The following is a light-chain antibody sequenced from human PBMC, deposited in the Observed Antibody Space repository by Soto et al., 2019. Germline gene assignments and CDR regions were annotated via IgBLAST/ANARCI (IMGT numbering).Light chain of an antibody. CDR3: QQYNNWPPPWT. CDR2: GAS. CDR1: QSVSSN. J-gene: IGKJ1*01. Sequence: EIVMTQSPATLSVSPGERATLPCRASQSVSSNLAWYQQKPGQAPRLLIYGASTRATGIPARFSGSGSGTEFTLTISSLQSEDFALYYCQQYNNWPPPWTFGQGTKVEIK. V-gene: IGKV3-15*01.